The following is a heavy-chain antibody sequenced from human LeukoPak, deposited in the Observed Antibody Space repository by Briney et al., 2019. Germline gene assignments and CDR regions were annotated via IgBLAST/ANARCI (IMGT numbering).Heavy chain of an antibody. J-gene: IGHJ4*02. V-gene: IGHV1-2*02. CDR1: GYTFTGYY. D-gene: IGHD2-21*02. CDR3: ARGKTMVYCGGDCYRFDN. CDR2: INPNSGGT. Sequence: ASVKVSCKASGYTFTGYYMHWVRQAPGQGLEWVGWINPNSGGTNYAQKFQGRVTTTRDTSISTAYMELSRLLSGDTAVYYCARGKTMVYCGGDCYRFDNWGQGTLVTVSS.